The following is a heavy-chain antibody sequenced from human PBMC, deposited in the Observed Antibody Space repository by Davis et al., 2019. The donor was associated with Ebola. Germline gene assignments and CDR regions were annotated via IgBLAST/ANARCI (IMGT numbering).Heavy chain of an antibody. CDR2: ISSSSSYI. V-gene: IGHV3-21*01. Sequence: GESLKISCAASGFTFSSYSMNWVRQAPGKGLEWVSSISSSSSYIYYADSVKGRLTISRDNAKNSLYLQMNSLGAEDTAVYYCARDAYYYDSSGYSYYFDYWGQGTLVTVSS. CDR1: GFTFSSYS. J-gene: IGHJ4*02. D-gene: IGHD3-22*01. CDR3: ARDAYYYDSSGYSYYFDY.